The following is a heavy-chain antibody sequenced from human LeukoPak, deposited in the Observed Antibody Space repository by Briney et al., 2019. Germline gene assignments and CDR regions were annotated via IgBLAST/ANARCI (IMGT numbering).Heavy chain of an antibody. CDR1: GFTFSDYY. V-gene: IGHV3-11*05. CDR2: ISSSSSYT. CDR3: ARVDVAART. J-gene: IGHJ5*02. D-gene: IGHD6-13*01. Sequence: GGSLRLSCAASGFTFSDYYMSWIRQAPGKGLEWVSYISSSSSYTNYADSAKGRFTISRDNAKNSLYLQMNSLRAEDTAVYYCARVDVAARTWGQGTLVTVPS.